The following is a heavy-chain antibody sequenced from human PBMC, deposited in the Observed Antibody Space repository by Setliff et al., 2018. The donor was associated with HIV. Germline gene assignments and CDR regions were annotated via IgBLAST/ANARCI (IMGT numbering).Heavy chain of an antibody. D-gene: IGHD3-10*01. V-gene: IGHV4-38-2*02. CDR2: INHSGST. CDR1: GHSITSDYQ. Sequence: PSETLSLTCTVSGHSITSDYQWGWIRQPPGKGLEWIGEINHSGSTNYNPYLKSRVTISVDASKNQFSLKLSSVTAADTAVYYCARYDSGSHYYYYYGMDVWGQGTTVTVSS. CDR3: ARYDSGSHYYYYYGMDV. J-gene: IGHJ6*02.